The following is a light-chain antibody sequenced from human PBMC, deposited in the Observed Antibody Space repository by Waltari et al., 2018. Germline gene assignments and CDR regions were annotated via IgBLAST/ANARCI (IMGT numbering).Light chain of an antibody. Sequence: QSVLTQPPSASGTPGQKVTISCNGSSSNIGSNYVYWYQQLRGTAPKLLIVKNKPRPSAVPDRFSDSKSGTSASLAINGLRSEDEADYYCAAWDDSLSGLVLGGGTKVTVL. CDR3: AAWDDSLSGLV. J-gene: IGLJ3*02. V-gene: IGLV1-47*01. CDR2: KNK. CDR1: SSNIGSNY.